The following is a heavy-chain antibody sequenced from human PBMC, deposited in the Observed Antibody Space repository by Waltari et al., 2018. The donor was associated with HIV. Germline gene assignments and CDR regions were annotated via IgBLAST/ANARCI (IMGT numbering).Heavy chain of an antibody. D-gene: IGHD3-22*01. V-gene: IGHV4-39*01. CDR2: IYYSGRT. CDR1: GGSISSSSYY. J-gene: IGHJ3*02. Sequence: QLQLQESGPGLVKPSETLSLTCTVSGGSISSSSYYWGWIRQPPGKGLEWIGSIYYSGRTYYNPSRKSRVTISVDTSKNQFSLKLSSVTAADTAVYYCARRRILRSYYDSSGSIDAFDIWGQGTMVTVSS. CDR3: ARRRILRSYYDSSGSIDAFDI.